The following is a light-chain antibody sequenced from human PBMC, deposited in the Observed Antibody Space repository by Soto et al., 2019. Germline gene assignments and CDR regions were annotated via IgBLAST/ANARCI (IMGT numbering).Light chain of an antibody. CDR2: DAS. J-gene: IGKJ5*01. Sequence: EIVLTHSPATLXFXPVXSXXXSFMPTRSVSSYLAWYQQKPGQAPRLLIYDASSRPTDIPARFSGSGSGTDFTLTISSLEPEDFALYYCQQRSNWPITFGQGTRLEIK. CDR3: QQRSNWPIT. CDR1: RSVSSY. V-gene: IGKV3-11*01.